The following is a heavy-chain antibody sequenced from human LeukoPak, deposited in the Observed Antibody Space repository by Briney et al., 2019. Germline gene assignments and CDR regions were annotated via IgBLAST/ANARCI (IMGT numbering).Heavy chain of an antibody. Sequence: GASLKVSCKASGYAFTRYDFNLVRQATGQGHQWTGCMKPNSGNTGTAQKFQGRVTMTRNTSISTAYMELSSLRSEDTAVYYCARRRIAKRFDPWGQGTLVTVSS. V-gene: IGHV1-8*01. CDR1: GYAFTRYD. CDR2: MKPNSGNT. D-gene: IGHD6-13*01. J-gene: IGHJ5*02. CDR3: ARRRIAKRFDP.